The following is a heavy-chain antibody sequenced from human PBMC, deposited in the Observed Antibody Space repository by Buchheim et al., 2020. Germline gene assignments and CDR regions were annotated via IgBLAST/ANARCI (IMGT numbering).Heavy chain of an antibody. CDR1: GFTFSSYA. J-gene: IGHJ4*02. D-gene: IGHD4-17*01. CDR2: ISGSGGNT. Sequence: EVQLLESGGGLVQPGGSLRLSCAASGFTFSSYAMNWVRQAPGKGLEWVSAISGSGGNTYYADSVKGRFTISRDNSKNTLYLQMNSLRAEDTAVYYCAKDCAMGDYVLEDYFDYWGQGTL. CDR3: AKDCAMGDYVLEDYFDY. V-gene: IGHV3-23*01.